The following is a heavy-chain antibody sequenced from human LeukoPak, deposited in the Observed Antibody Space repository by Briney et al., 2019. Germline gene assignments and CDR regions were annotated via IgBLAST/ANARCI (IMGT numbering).Heavy chain of an antibody. J-gene: IGHJ4*02. CDR1: GGSISTYY. V-gene: IGHV4-59*08. CDR2: VYYSGST. D-gene: IGHD3-22*01. CDR3: ARQYYYDSSGYFDY. Sequence: SETLSLTCTVSGGSISTYYWTWIRQPPGKGLEWIGYVYYSGSTNYNPSLKSRVTISVDTSKNQFSLKLSSVTAADTAVYYCARQYYYDSSGYFDYWGQGTLVTVSS.